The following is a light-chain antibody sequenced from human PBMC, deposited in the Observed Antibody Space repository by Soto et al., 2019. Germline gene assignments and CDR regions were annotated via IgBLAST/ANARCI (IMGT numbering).Light chain of an antibody. J-gene: IGKJ2*01. CDR3: QQCNDWPHT. CDR1: QSVSSN. V-gene: IGKV3-15*01. Sequence: EIVMTQSPATLSVSPGERATLSCRASQSVSSNLAWYQQKPGRAPRLLIYGASTRATGIPARFSGRGSGTDFTLTISSLQSEDCAVYYCQQCNDWPHTFGQGTKLEIK. CDR2: GAS.